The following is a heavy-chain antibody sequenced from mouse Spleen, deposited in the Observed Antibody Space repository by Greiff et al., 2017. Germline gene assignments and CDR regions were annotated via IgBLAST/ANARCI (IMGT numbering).Heavy chain of an antibody. CDR1: GFNIKDYY. V-gene: IGHV14-2*01. Sequence: VHVKQSGAELVKPGASVKLSCTASGFNIKDYYMHWVKQRTEQGLEWIGRIDPEDGETKYAPKFQGKATITADTSSNTAYLQLSSLTSEDTAVYYCATLLRLPYYFDYWGQGTTLTVSS. D-gene: IGHD1-2*01. J-gene: IGHJ2*01. CDR3: ATLLRLPYYFDY. CDR2: IDPEDGET.